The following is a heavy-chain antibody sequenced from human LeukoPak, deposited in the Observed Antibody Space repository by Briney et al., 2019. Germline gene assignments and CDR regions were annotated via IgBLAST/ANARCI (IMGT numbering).Heavy chain of an antibody. D-gene: IGHD3-3*01. V-gene: IGHV1-18*01. CDR2: ISAYNGNT. J-gene: IGHJ4*02. CDR3: ARDHDPSYYDFWSGYLGGY. CDR1: GYTFTSYG. Sequence: ASVKVSCKASGYTFTSYGISCVRQAPGRGLEWIGWISAYNGNTNYSQKLQGRVTMTTDTSTSTAYMELRSLRSDDTAVYYCARDHDPSYYDFWSGYLGGYWGQGTLVTVSS.